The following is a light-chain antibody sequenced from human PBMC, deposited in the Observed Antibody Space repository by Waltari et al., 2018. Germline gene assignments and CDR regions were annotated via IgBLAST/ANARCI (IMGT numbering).Light chain of an antibody. J-gene: IGKJ2*01. CDR1: QSLTKRY. Sequence: VLTQSPGTLSLSPGERATLSCRASQSLTKRYLAWYQQKPGQAPRLLIYGATSRDVGIPDRFSGSGSGTDFTLTISSLEPDDFAVYYCQQYGSSVMYTFGQGTKLEIK. V-gene: IGKV3-20*01. CDR3: QQYGSSVMYT. CDR2: GAT.